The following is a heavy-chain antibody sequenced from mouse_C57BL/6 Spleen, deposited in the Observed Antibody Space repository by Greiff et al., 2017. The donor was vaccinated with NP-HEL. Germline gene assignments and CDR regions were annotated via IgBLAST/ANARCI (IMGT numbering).Heavy chain of an antibody. CDR2: ISSGGSYT. J-gene: IGHJ2*01. V-gene: IGHV5-6*01. CDR3: ARADSNYGVDY. Sequence: EVQLQESGGDLVKPGGSLKLSCAASGFTFSSYGMSWVRQTPDKRLEWVATISSGGSYTYYPDSVKGRFTISRDNAKNTLYLQMSSLKSEDTAMYYCARADSNYGVDYWGQGTTLTVSS. D-gene: IGHD2-5*01. CDR1: GFTFSSYG.